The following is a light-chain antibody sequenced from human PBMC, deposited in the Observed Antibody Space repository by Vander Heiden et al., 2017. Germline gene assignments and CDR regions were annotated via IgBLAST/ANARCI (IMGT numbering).Light chain of an antibody. CDR1: QGISSY. CDR2: AAS. J-gene: IGKJ3*01. V-gene: IGKV1-9*01. CDR3: QQLNSYPLT. Sequence: DIQLTQSPSFLSASVGHRVTITCRASQGISSYLAWYQQKPGKAPKLLIYAASTLQSGVPSRFSGSGSGTEFTLTISSLQPEDFATYYRQQLNSYPLTFGPGTKVDIK.